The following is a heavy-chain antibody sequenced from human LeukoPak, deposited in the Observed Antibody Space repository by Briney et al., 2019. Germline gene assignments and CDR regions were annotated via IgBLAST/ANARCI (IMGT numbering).Heavy chain of an antibody. V-gene: IGHV3-66*01. D-gene: IGHD3-10*02. CDR1: GFSVNNNY. J-gene: IGHJ6*04. CDR2: IYAGETI. CDR3: AELGITMIGGV. Sequence: GGSLRLSCVVSGFSVNNNYVSWVRQAPGKGLEWVSVIYAGETIKYADSVKGRFTISRDNAKNSLYLQMNSLRAEDTAVYYCAELGITMIGGVWGKGTTVTISS.